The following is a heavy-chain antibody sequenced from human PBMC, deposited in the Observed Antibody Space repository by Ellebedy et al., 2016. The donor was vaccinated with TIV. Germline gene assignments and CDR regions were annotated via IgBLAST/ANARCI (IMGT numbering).Heavy chain of an antibody. CDR3: VRGAMAAAGDDY. V-gene: IGHV3-48*03. CDR2: ITSDSRTI. D-gene: IGHD6-13*01. Sequence: GESLKISCAASDATFTTFDVNWVRQAPGKGLEWISSITSDSRTIYYADPVKGRFTISRDNAKNSLYLQMNSLRVEDTAVYYCVRGAMAAAGDDYWGQGTLVTVSS. CDR1: DATFTTFD. J-gene: IGHJ4*02.